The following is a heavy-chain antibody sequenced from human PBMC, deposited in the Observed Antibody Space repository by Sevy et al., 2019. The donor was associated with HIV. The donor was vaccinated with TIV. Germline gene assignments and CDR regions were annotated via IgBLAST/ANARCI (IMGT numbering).Heavy chain of an antibody. CDR3: VGPKLIYPHGWHYFDY. Sequence: SETLSLTCIVSGASISNTAYYWGWIRQSPGKGLEWIASIRHGGYTFYNPSLKSRVTISADTSKNQFSLKLTSLSAADTSIYYCVGPKLIYPHGWHYFDYWGQGTVVTVSS. CDR1: GASISNTAYY. CDR2: IRHGGYT. V-gene: IGHV4-39*01. J-gene: IGHJ4*02. D-gene: IGHD3-10*01.